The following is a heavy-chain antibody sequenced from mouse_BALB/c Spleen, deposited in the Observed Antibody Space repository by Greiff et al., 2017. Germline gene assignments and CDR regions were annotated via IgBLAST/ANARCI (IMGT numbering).Heavy chain of an antibody. CDR2: IDPANGNT. V-gene: IGHV14-3*02. CDR3: ARGDDGYYYYAMDY. J-gene: IGHJ4*01. D-gene: IGHD2-3*01. CDR1: GFHIKDTY. Sequence: VQLQQSGAELVKPGASVKLSCPASGFHIKDTYMHWVKQRPEQGLEWIGRIDPANGNTKYDPKFQGKATITADTSSNTAYLQLSSLTSEDTAVYYCARGDDGYYYYAMDYWGQGTSVTVSS.